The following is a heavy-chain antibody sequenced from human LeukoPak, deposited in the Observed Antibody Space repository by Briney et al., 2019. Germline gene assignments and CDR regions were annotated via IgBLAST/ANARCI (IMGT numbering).Heavy chain of an antibody. Sequence: ASVKVSCTVSGYTLTELSMHWVRQAPGKGLEWMGGFDPEDGETIYAQKFQGRVTMTEDTSTDTAYMELSSLRSEDTAVYYCATGNFWSRYYFDYWGQGTLVTVSS. V-gene: IGHV1-24*01. CDR1: GYTLTELS. CDR3: ATGNFWSRYYFDY. J-gene: IGHJ4*02. D-gene: IGHD3-3*01. CDR2: FDPEDGET.